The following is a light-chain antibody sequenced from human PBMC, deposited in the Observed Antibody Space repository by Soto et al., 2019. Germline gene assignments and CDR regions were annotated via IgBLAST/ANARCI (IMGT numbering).Light chain of an antibody. Sequence: DIQITQSPSTLSASAGDRVTITCRASQSISTGLAWYQQTPGKAPKLLIYDASSLESGVPSRFSGSGSGTDFTLTISSLQPDDFATYYCQQYNSYSRTFGQGTKVDIK. J-gene: IGKJ1*01. V-gene: IGKV1-5*01. CDR3: QQYNSYSRT. CDR1: QSISTG. CDR2: DAS.